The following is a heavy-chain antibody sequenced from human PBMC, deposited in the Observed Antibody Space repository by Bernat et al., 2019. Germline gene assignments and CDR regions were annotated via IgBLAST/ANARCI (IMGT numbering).Heavy chain of an antibody. V-gene: IGHV3-33*08. Sequence: VQLVESGGGLVQPGGSLRLSCAASGFTFSSYGMHWVRQAPGKGLEWVAVIWYDGSNKYYADSVKGRFTISRDNSKNTLYLQMNSLRAEDTAVYYCASLPMGGWYARLSYWGQGTLVTVSS. D-gene: IGHD6-19*01. J-gene: IGHJ4*02. CDR3: ASLPMGGWYARLSY. CDR2: IWYDGSNK. CDR1: GFTFSSYG.